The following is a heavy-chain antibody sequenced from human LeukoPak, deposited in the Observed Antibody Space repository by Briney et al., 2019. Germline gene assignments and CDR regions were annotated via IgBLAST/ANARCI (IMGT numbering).Heavy chain of an antibody. CDR2: IYYSGNT. J-gene: IGHJ3*02. Sequence: SETLSLTCTVSGDSLSSYSWSWIRQPPRKGLEWIGYIYYSGNTNYNPPLKSRVNMSVDRSKHQFYLKVSSETAADTAVYDCARHGGETIIAKILNAFDIWGQGTMVTVSS. V-gene: IGHV4-59*08. CDR1: GDSLSSYS. CDR3: ARHGGETIIAKILNAFDI. D-gene: IGHD2-21*01.